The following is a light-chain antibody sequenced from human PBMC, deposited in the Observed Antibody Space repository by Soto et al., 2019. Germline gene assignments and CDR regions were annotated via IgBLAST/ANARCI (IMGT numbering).Light chain of an antibody. Sequence: DIQMTQSPSTLSASVGDRVTITCRASQSISDWLAWYQQKPGKAPNLLIYDASSLESGVPSRFSGSGSETEFTFTISRLQPDDFAPYYCRQYDSYWAFGQGTKVEIK. CDR1: QSISDW. V-gene: IGKV1-5*01. CDR3: RQYDSYWA. CDR2: DAS. J-gene: IGKJ1*01.